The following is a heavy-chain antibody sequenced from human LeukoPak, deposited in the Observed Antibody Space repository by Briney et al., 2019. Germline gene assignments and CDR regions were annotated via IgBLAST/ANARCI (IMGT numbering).Heavy chain of an antibody. Sequence: GESLKISCAASGFTFSSYWMHWVRQTPGKGLLWVSRINTDGSSTIYADSVKGRFTISRDNAKNTLYLQMNSLRVEDTAVYYCIRDPYGPDYWGQGTLVTVSS. D-gene: IGHD3-10*01. V-gene: IGHV3-74*01. CDR3: IRDPYGPDY. CDR2: INTDGSST. CDR1: GFTFSSYW. J-gene: IGHJ4*02.